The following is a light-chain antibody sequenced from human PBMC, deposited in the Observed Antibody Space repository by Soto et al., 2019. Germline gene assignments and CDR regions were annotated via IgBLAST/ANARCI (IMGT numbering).Light chain of an antibody. CDR1: QGISNW. J-gene: IGKJ5*01. CDR3: QQASALPIT. V-gene: IGKV1-12*01. Sequence: DIQMTQSPSFVSASVGDRVTVTCRASQGISNWLAWYQQKPGKAPKLLIYTASTWGSGVPSRFSGSGSGTDFTLTVSSLQPEDFATYYCQQASALPITFGQGTRLEIK. CDR2: TAS.